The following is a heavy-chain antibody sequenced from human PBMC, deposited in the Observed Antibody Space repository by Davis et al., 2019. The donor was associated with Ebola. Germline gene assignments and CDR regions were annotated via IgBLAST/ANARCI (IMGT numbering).Heavy chain of an antibody. Sequence: GESLKISCAASGFTFRGSAMHWVRQASGKGLEWVGRIRNKANSYATAYAASVKGRFTISRDDSKNTAYLQMNSLKTEDTAVYYCTNRPLGWYSSGWSQHWGQGTLVTVSS. J-gene: IGHJ1*01. D-gene: IGHD6-19*01. CDR2: IRNKANSYAT. CDR1: GFTFRGSA. CDR3: TNRPLGWYSSGWSQH. V-gene: IGHV3-73*01.